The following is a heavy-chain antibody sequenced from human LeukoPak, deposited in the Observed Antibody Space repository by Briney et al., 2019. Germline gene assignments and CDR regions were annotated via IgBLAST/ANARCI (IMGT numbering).Heavy chain of an antibody. V-gene: IGHV3-30*02. CDR3: ARAEGEWLREFES. CDR1: GFTFKTYG. Sequence: PGGSLRLSCAASGFTFKTYGMHWVRQAPGKGLDWVAFIEKDGSNKYYADSVKGRFTVSRDNSKNRLYLQMNSLRPEETALYYCARAEGEWLREFESWGQGTLVTVSS. CDR2: IEKDGSNK. D-gene: IGHD5-12*01. J-gene: IGHJ5*01.